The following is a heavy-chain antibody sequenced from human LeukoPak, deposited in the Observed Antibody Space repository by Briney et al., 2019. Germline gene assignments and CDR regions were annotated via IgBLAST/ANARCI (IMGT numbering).Heavy chain of an antibody. Sequence: GGSLRLSCAASGFTFDDYAMHWVRQAPGKSLEWVSGISWNSGSIGYADSVKGRFTISRDNAKNSLYLQMNSLRAEDTALYYCAKDHCSGGSCYYFDYWGQGTLVTVSS. D-gene: IGHD2-15*01. V-gene: IGHV3-9*01. CDR2: ISWNSGSI. CDR1: GFTFDDYA. J-gene: IGHJ4*02. CDR3: AKDHCSGGSCYYFDY.